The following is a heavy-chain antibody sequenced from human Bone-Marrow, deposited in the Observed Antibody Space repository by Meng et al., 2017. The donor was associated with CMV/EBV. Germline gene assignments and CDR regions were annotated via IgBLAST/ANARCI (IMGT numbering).Heavy chain of an antibody. D-gene: IGHD3-22*01. Sequence: GESLKISCAASGFTVSSNYMSWVRQAPGKGLEWVSVIYSGGSTYYADSVKGRFTISRDNSKNTVCLQMYSLRDEDTAVYYCAKDPMIYDGCAYSFEYWGQGTRVTVSS. CDR3: AKDPMIYDGCAYSFEY. CDR2: IYSGGST. V-gene: IGHV3-66*02. CDR1: GFTVSSNY. J-gene: IGHJ4*02.